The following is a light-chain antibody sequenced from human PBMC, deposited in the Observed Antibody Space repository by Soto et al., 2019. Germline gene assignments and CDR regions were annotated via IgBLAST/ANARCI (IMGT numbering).Light chain of an antibody. Sequence: TQSPSTLSASVGDRVTITCRASQSISSWLAWYQQKPGQAPRLLIYDASNRATGIPARFSGSGSGTDFTLTISSLEPEDFAVYYCQQRSNWPPKTFGQGTKVEIK. CDR2: DAS. CDR1: QSISSW. J-gene: IGKJ1*01. CDR3: QQRSNWPPKT. V-gene: IGKV3-11*01.